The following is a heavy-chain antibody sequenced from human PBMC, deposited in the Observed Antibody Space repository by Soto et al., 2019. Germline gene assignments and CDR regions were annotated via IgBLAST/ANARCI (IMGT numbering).Heavy chain of an antibody. CDR2: LYYSGII. J-gene: IGHJ4*02. V-gene: IGHV4-39*01. D-gene: IGHD3-9*01. CDR1: GGSISSSSYY. CDR3: AGLLYDNRGYYYFDY. Sequence: QLQLQESGPGLVKPSETLSLTCSVSGGSISSSSYYWGWIRQPPGKGLEWIASLYYSGIIYHNPSLKSRVTMCIDTSKKQFALKMSSVTAADTAVYYCAGLLYDNRGYYYFDYWGQGTLVTVSS.